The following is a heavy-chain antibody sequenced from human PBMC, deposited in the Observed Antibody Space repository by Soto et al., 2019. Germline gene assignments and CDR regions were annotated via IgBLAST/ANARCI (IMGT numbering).Heavy chain of an antibody. CDR2: IYYSGST. CDR3: ARRYGDAFAF. D-gene: IGHD4-17*01. CDR1: GGSISSYC. Sequence: SETLSLTCTVSGGSISSYCWSWIRQPPGKGLEWIGYIYYSGSTNYNPSLKSRVTISVDTSKSQFSLKLSSVTAADTAVYYCARRYGDAFAFCGQGTLVTVSS. V-gene: IGHV4-59*08. J-gene: IGHJ4*02.